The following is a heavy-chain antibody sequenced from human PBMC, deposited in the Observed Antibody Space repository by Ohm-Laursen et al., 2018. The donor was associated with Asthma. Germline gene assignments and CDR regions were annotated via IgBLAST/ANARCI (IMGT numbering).Heavy chain of an antibody. CDR2: ISSNGGST. CDR1: GFTFSSYA. V-gene: IGHV3-64*04. Sequence: GSLRLSCSASGFTFSSYAMHWVRQAPGKGLEYVSAISSNGGSTYYADSVKGRFTIFRDNAKNLVYLQMDSLRVDDTALYYCARIGPEWELPGREYSLIHWGQGTLVTVSS. CDR3: ARIGPEWELPGREYSLIH. J-gene: IGHJ1*01. D-gene: IGHD1-26*01.